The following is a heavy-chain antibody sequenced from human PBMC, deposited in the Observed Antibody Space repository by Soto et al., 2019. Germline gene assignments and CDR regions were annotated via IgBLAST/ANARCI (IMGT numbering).Heavy chain of an antibody. CDR3: AREYLSAAGLIYYYGMDV. Sequence: GGSLRLSCAASGFTFSSYEMNWVRQAPGKGLEWVSYISSSGSTIYYADSVKGRFTISRDNAKNSLYLQMNSLRAGDTAVYYCAREYLSAAGLIYYYGMDVWGQGTTVTVSS. J-gene: IGHJ6*02. CDR2: ISSSGSTI. V-gene: IGHV3-48*03. CDR1: GFTFSSYE. D-gene: IGHD6-13*01.